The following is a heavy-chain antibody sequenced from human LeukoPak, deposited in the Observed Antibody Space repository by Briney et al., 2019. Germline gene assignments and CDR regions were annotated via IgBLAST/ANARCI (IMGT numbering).Heavy chain of an antibody. D-gene: IGHD3-10*01. V-gene: IGHV3-7*01. CDR1: GFTFSNYW. CDR3: ALNMVGGQIFDF. CDR2: IKRDESEL. J-gene: IGHJ4*02. Sequence: GGSLRLSCAASGFTFSNYWMSWVRQAPGKGLEWVADIKRDESELHYVDSVKGRFTISRDNAKNSLYLQMNSLRAEDTAVYYCALNMVGGQIFDFWGQGTLVTVSS.